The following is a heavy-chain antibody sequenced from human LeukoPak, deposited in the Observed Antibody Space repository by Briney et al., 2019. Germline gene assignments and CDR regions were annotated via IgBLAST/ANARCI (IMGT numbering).Heavy chain of an antibody. J-gene: IGHJ3*02. V-gene: IGHV1-18*01. CDR1: GYTFTSYG. D-gene: IGHD3-22*01. CDR3: ARTLHYDSSVGDAFDI. CDR2: ISAYNGNT. Sequence: ASVKVSCKASGYTFTSYGISWVRQAPGQGLEWMGWISAYNGNTNYAQKLQGRVTMTTDTSTSTAYMELRSLRSDDTAVYYCARTLHYDSSVGDAFDIWGQGTMVTVSS.